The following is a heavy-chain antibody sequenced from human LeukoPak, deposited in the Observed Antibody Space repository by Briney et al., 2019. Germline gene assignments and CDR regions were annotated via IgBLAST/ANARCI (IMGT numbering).Heavy chain of an antibody. CDR1: GYTFTDYC. D-gene: IGHD3-22*01. CDR3: ARIDYDSSGYYRLDY. CDR2: IIPKSGGT. J-gene: IGHJ4*02. Sequence: ASVKVSCEASGYTFTDYCMHWVRQAPGQGLEWMGWIIPKSGGTNYAQKFQGRVTMTRDTSISTAYMELSRLRSDDTAVYYCARIDYDSSGYYRLDYWGQGTLVTVSS. V-gene: IGHV1-2*02.